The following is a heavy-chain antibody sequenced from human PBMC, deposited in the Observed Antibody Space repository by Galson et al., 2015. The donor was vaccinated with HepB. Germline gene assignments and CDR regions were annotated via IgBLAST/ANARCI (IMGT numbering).Heavy chain of an antibody. D-gene: IGHD3-9*01. V-gene: IGHV1-18*01. CDR3: ARDQGGSYYDILTPGEAYAFDI. J-gene: IGHJ3*02. CDR1: GYTFTSYG. CDR2: ISAYNGNT. Sequence: SVKVSCKASGYTFTSYGISWVRQAPGQGLEWMGWISAYNGNTNYAQKLQGRVTMTTDTSTSTAYMELRSLRSDDTAVYYCARDQGGSYYDILTPGEAYAFDIWGQGTMVTVSS.